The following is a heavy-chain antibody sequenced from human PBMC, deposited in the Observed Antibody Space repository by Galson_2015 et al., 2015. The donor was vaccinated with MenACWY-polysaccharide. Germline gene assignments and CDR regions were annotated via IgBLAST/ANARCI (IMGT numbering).Heavy chain of an antibody. V-gene: IGHV3-48*01. CDR3: ARAASGSYLHFDY. D-gene: IGHD1-26*01. J-gene: IGHJ4*02. CDR2: ISSSSSTI. Sequence: KGLEWVSYISSSSSTIYYADSVKGRFTISRDNAKNSLYLQMNSLRAEDTAVYYCARAASGSYLHFDYWGQGTLVTVSS.